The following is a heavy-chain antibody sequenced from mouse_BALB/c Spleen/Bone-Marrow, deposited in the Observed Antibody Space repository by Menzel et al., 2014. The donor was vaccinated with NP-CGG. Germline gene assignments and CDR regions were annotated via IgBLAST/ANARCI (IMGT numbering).Heavy chain of an antibody. CDR3: AKGGHVMDY. J-gene: IGHJ4*01. D-gene: IGHD1-1*02. Sequence: VQLQQSGAELMKPGASMMISCKATGYTFSDYWIEWVKQRPGHGLEWIGEILPGGGSTNYNENFKGKATFTADTSSNTAYMQLSSLTSEDSAVYYCAKGGHVMDYWGQGTSVTVSS. V-gene: IGHV1-9*01. CDR2: ILPGGGST. CDR1: GYTFSDYW.